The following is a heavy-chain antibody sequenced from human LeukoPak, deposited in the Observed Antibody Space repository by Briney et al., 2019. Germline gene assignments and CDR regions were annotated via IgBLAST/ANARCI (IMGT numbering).Heavy chain of an antibody. CDR3: ARDRRVGSSVHFDY. J-gene: IGHJ4*02. Sequence: PGRSLRLSCAASGFTFSSYGMHWVRQAPGKGLEWVAVIWYDGSNKYYADSVKGRFSISRDNSKNTLYLQMNSLRAEDTAVYYCARDRRVGSSVHFDYWGQGTLVTVSS. V-gene: IGHV3-33*01. CDR2: IWYDGSNK. CDR1: GFTFSSYG. D-gene: IGHD3-22*01.